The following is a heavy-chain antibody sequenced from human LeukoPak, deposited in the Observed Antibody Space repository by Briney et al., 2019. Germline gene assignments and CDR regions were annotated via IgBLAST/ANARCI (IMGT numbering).Heavy chain of an antibody. CDR1: GGSISSYY. CDR2: IYYSGST. CDR3: ARWGGIAVAGGGWFDP. D-gene: IGHD6-19*01. Sequence: SETLSLTCTVSGGSISSYYWSWIRQPPGKGLEWIGYIYYSGSTNYNPSLKSRVTISVDTSKNQFSLKLSSVTAADTAVYYCARWGGIAVAGGGWFDPWGQGTLVTVSS. J-gene: IGHJ5*02. V-gene: IGHV4-59*01.